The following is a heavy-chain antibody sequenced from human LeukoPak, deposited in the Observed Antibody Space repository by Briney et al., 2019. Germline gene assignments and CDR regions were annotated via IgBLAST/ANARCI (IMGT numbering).Heavy chain of an antibody. CDR1: GGSISSYY. CDR3: ARGPRFLEWAYFDY. Sequence: PSETLSLTCTVSGGSISSYYWSWIRQPPGKGLEWIGYIYYSGSTNYNPSLKSRVTISVDTSKNRFSLKLSSVTAADTAVYYCARGPRFLEWAYFDYWGQGTLVTVSS. J-gene: IGHJ4*02. V-gene: IGHV4-59*01. D-gene: IGHD3-3*01. CDR2: IYYSGST.